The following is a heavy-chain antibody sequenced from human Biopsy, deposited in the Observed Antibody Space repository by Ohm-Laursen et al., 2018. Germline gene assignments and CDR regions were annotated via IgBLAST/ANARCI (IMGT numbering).Heavy chain of an antibody. CDR1: GGSISNYF. CDR3: ALGGGSYVNFDY. D-gene: IGHD1-26*01. J-gene: IGHJ4*02. CDR2: FRFEDRT. Sequence: GNLSLTCSVSGGSISNYFWTWIRQPPGKGLEWIGYFRFEDRTSYNSSLKSRVTISADTSKNQFSLRLSSVTAADTAVYYCALGGGSYVNFDYWGQGTLVTVSS. V-gene: IGHV4-59*01.